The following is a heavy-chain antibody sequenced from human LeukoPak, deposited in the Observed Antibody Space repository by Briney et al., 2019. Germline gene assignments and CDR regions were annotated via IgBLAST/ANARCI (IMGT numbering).Heavy chain of an antibody. CDR3: AKDKTYYYDSSGQDY. CDR2: ISGSGGST. Sequence: TGGSLRLSCAASGFTFSSYAMSWVRQAPGKGLEWVSAISGSGGSTYYADSVKGRFTISRDKSKNTLYLQMNSLRAEDTAVYYCAKDKTYYYDSSGQDYWGQGTMVTVSS. V-gene: IGHV3-23*01. CDR1: GFTFSSYA. D-gene: IGHD3-22*01. J-gene: IGHJ3*01.